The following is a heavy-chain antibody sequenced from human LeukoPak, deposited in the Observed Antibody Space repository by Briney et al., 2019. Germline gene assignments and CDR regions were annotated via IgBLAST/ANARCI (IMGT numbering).Heavy chain of an antibody. CDR1: GGTFSSYT. Sequence: ASVKVSCKASGGTFSSYTISWVRQAPGQGLEWMGRIIPILGIANYAQKFQGRVTITADKSTSTAYMELSSLRSEATAVYYCARDKFGSSSWSYYFDYWGQGTLVTVSS. CDR3: ARDKFGSSSWSYYFDY. CDR2: IIPILGIA. J-gene: IGHJ4*02. V-gene: IGHV1-69*04. D-gene: IGHD6-13*01.